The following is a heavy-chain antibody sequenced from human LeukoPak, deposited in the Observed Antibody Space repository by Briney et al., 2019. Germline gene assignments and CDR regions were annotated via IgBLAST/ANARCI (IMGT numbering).Heavy chain of an antibody. V-gene: IGHV4-59*08. CDR3: ARMPDRPYYFDY. J-gene: IGHJ4*02. CDR1: GGSISSYY. D-gene: IGHD2-2*01. Sequence: SETLSLTCTVSGGSISSYYWGWIRQPPGNGLEWIGYIYYSGSTNYNPSLKSRVTISVDTSKNQFSLKLSSVTAADTAVYYCARMPDRPYYFDYWGQGTLVTVSS. CDR2: IYYSGST.